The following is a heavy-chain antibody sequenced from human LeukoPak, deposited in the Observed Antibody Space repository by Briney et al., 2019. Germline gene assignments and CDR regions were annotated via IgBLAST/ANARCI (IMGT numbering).Heavy chain of an antibody. CDR2: ISGSGGST. J-gene: IGHJ4*02. V-gene: IGHV3-23*01. CDR1: GFTFSSYA. CDR3: AKDISSIYYFDY. Sequence: GGSLRLSCAASGFTFSSYAMSWVRQAPGKGLEWVSAISGSGGSTYYADSVKGRFTISRDNSKNTLNLQMNGLRAEDTAVYYCAKDISSIYYFDYWGQGTLVTVSS. D-gene: IGHD2/OR15-2a*01.